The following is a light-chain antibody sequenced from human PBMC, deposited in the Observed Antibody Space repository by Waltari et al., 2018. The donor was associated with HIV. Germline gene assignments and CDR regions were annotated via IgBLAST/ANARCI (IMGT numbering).Light chain of an antibody. CDR2: HDT. V-gene: IGLV3-21*01. CDR1: HIGGKS. J-gene: IGLJ2*01. CDR3: QVWDTNTDQYVI. Sequence: SYVLTQPPSVSVAPGKTARITCGGEHIGGKSVNWYQKQPGQAPVMVIYHDTDRPSGIPDRFSGSNSEDTATLTIRRVEAGDEADYFCQVWDTNTDQYVIFGGGTNLAV.